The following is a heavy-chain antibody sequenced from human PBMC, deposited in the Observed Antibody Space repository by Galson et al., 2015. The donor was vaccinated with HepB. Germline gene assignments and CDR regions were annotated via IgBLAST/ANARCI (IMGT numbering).Heavy chain of an antibody. CDR2: ISVSGGNT. V-gene: IGHV3-23*01. Sequence: SLRLSCAASGFTFSSYAMSWVRQAPGKGLEWVSTISVSGGNTYYADSVKGRFTISRDNSKNTLYLQMNSLRAEDTAVYYCAKAASGRYQGVFDSWGQGTLVTVSS. D-gene: IGHD1-26*01. CDR1: GFTFSSYA. CDR3: AKAASGRYQGVFDS. J-gene: IGHJ4*02.